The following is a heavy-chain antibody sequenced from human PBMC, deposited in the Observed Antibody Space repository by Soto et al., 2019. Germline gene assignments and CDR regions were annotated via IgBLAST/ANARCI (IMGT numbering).Heavy chain of an antibody. Sequence: SETLSLTCTVSGGSISSYYWSWIRQPPGKGLEWIGYIYYSGRTSYNPSLKSRVTISVDTSNNQFSLKLNSVTAADTAIYYCVTHRDCYGNPCYSGEFDPWGQGTLVTVSS. J-gene: IGHJ5*02. CDR1: GGSISSYY. D-gene: IGHD2-15*01. CDR3: VTHRDCYGNPCYSGEFDP. CDR2: IYYSGRT. V-gene: IGHV4-59*08.